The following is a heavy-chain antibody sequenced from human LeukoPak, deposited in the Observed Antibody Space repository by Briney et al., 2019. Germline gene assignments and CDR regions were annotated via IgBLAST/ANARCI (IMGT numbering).Heavy chain of an antibody. CDR3: ATDDILTGSSEFDY. V-gene: IGHV1-46*01. J-gene: IGHJ4*02. CDR2: INPSGGSV. CDR1: GYTFTSYG. Sequence: ASVKVSCKASGYTFTSYGISWVRQAPGQGLEWMGIINPSGGSVSYAQKFQGRVTMTRDTSTSTVYMDLSSLRSEDTAVYYCATDDILTGSSEFDYWGQGTLVTVSS. D-gene: IGHD3-9*01.